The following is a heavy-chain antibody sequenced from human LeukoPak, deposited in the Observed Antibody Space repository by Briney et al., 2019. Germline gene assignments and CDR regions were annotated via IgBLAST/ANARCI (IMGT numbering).Heavy chain of an antibody. Sequence: GGSLRLSCVVSGFTFKNYAMSCVRQAPGKGLECVSSIRDSGNGTDYADSVKGRFTVSRDNSKNTLYLYMNTLSAEDTAVYYCAKRAYYDFWSGHYKSHFDSWGQGTLVTVSP. J-gene: IGHJ4*02. V-gene: IGHV3-23*01. CDR2: IRDSGNGT. CDR3: AKRAYYDFWSGHYKSHFDS. D-gene: IGHD3-3*01. CDR1: GFTFKNYA.